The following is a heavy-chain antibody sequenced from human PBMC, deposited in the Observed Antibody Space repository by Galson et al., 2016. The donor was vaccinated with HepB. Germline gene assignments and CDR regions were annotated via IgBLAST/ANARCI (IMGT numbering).Heavy chain of an antibody. CDR3: ASPSGRYSVHTFDL. V-gene: IGHV3-11*06. CDR2: ISPSTTHI. J-gene: IGHJ3*01. D-gene: IGHD1-26*01. Sequence: LRLSCAASGFTFSNYYMSWIRQAPGKGLEWVAYISPSTTHINYADSVMSRVTVSRDNAKNSLYLQMNSLGAEDTAVYYCASPSGRYSVHTFDLWGQGTMVTVSS. CDR1: GFTFSNYY.